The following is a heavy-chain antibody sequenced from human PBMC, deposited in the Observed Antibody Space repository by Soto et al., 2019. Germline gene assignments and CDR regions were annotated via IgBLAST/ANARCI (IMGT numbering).Heavy chain of an antibody. J-gene: IGHJ6*02. Sequence: PGGSMRLSCAAAGFNFSSYSMNWVRQATGKGLEWVSSISSSSSYIYYADSVKGRFTISRDNAKNSLYLQMNSLRAEDTAVYYCARDRGSSFWSGYYYYYGMDVWGQGTTVTVSS. V-gene: IGHV3-21*01. D-gene: IGHD3-3*01. CDR1: GFNFSSYS. CDR3: ARDRGSSFWSGYYYYYGMDV. CDR2: ISSSSSYI.